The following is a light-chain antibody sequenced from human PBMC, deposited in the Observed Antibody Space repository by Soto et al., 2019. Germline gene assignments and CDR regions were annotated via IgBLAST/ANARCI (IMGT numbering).Light chain of an antibody. CDR2: DAS. J-gene: IGKJ1*01. CDR1: QSVRSY. CDR3: QHRSSWLWT. V-gene: IGKV3-11*01. Sequence: EIVLTQSPATLSVSPGERATLSCRASQSVRSYLAWYQQKPGQAPRLLMYDASNRATGIPARFSGSGSGTDFTLTISRLEPEDFAVYYCQHRSSWLWTFGQGTKVDIK.